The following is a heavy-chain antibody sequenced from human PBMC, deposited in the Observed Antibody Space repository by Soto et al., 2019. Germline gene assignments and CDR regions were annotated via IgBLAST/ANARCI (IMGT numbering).Heavy chain of an antibody. Sequence: QVPLVESGGGVVQPGRSLRLSCAASGFTFSSYGMHWVRQAPGKGLEWVALISYDGSNKYYADSVKGRFSISRDNSKNTLYLQMNSLRAGDTAVYYCAKDRLRGGFLTTATTNGMDVWGQGTTVTVSS. D-gene: IGHD1-26*01. CDR2: ISYDGSNK. J-gene: IGHJ6*02. CDR1: GFTFSSYG. CDR3: AKDRLRGGFLTTATTNGMDV. V-gene: IGHV3-30*18.